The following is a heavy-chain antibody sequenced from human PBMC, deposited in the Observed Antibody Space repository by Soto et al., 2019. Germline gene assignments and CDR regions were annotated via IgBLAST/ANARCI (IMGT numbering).Heavy chain of an antibody. D-gene: IGHD3-3*01. Sequence: ASVKVCWKVSGYALTGLSMHWVRQAPGKGLEWMGGFDPEDGETIYAQKFQVRVTMTEDTSTDTAYMELSSLRSEDTAVYYCATLSNEFWSGPNNWFDPWGQGTLVTVS. CDR2: FDPEDGET. CDR1: GYALTGLS. CDR3: ATLSNEFWSGPNNWFDP. J-gene: IGHJ5*02. V-gene: IGHV1-24*01.